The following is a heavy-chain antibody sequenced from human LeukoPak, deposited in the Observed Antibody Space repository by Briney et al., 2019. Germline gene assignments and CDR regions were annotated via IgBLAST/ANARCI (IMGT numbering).Heavy chain of an antibody. CDR3: ARVVSGVTNRDGWFDP. CDR1: GGSLSGYY. D-gene: IGHD4-17*01. CDR2: IYYSGSI. J-gene: IGHJ5*02. V-gene: IGHV4-59*12. Sequence: SETLSLTCTVSGGSLSGYYWIWIRQPPGKGLVWIGYIYYSGSINYNPSLKSRVTISVDTSKNQFSLKLSSVTAADTAVYYCARVVSGVTNRDGWFDPWGQGTLVTVSS.